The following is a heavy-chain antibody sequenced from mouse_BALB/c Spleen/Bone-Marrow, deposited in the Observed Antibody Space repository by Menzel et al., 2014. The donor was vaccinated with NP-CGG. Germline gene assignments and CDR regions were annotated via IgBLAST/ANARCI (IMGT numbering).Heavy chain of an antibody. CDR1: GFTFSSYA. V-gene: IGHV5-9-3*01. CDR3: ARQGDGYYDY. J-gene: IGHJ2*01. D-gene: IGHD2-3*01. Sequence: EVKVVESGGNLVKPGGSLKLSCAASGFTFSSYAMSWVRQTPEKRLEWVATIRSGGSYTYYPDSVKGRFTISRDNAKSTLYPQMRSLRSEDTAMYYCARQGDGYYDYWGQGTTLTVSS. CDR2: IRSGGSYT.